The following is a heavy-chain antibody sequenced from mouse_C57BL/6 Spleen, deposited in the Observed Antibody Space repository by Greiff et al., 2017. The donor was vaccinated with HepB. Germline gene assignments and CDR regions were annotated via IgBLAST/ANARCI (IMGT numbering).Heavy chain of an antibody. CDR2: IYPGDGDT. J-gene: IGHJ3*01. Sequence: VQLVESGAELVKPGASVKISCKASGYAFSSYWMNWVKQRPGEGLEWIGQIYPGDGDTNYKGKFKGKATLTADKSSSTAYMALSSLTSEDSAVYYCAKGVTTGFADWGQGTLVTVAA. D-gene: IGHD2-12*01. CDR1: GYAFSSYW. V-gene: IGHV1-80*01. CDR3: AKGVTTGFAD.